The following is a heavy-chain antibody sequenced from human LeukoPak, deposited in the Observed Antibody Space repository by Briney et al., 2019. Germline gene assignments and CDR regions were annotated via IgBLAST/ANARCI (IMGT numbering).Heavy chain of an antibody. V-gene: IGHV1-24*01. Sequence: ASVKVSCKVSGYTLTELSMHWVRQAPGKGLEWMGGFDPEDGETIYAQKFQGRVTMTEDTSTDTAYMELSSLRSEDTAVYYCATGLSSSRWYPRRHRSSNWFDPWGQGTLVTVSS. J-gene: IGHJ5*02. CDR2: FDPEDGET. CDR1: GYTLTELS. CDR3: ATGLSSSRWYPRRHRSSNWFDP. D-gene: IGHD6-13*01.